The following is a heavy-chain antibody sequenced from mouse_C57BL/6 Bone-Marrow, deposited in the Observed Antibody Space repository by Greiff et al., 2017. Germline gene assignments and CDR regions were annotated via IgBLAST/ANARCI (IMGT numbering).Heavy chain of an antibody. Sequence: QVQLQQPGAELVKPGASVKLSCKASGYTFTSYWMQWVKQRPGQGLEWIGEIDPSDSYTNYNHKFKGKATLTVDTSSSTAYMPLSSLTSEDSAVYYCARSYGGNYDAMDYWGQGTSVTVSS. D-gene: IGHD2-10*01. CDR2: IDPSDSYT. V-gene: IGHV1-50*01. CDR1: GYTFTSYW. J-gene: IGHJ4*01. CDR3: ARSYGGNYDAMDY.